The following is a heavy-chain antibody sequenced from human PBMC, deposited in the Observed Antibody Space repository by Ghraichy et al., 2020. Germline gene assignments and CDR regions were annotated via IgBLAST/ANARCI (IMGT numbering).Heavy chain of an antibody. CDR1: GGSISSSSYY. Sequence: SETLSLTCTVSGGSISSSSYYWGWIRQPPGKGLEWIGSIYYSGSTYYNPSLKSRVTISVDTSKNQFSLKLSSVTAADTAVYYCARHTVRFLELLIDPWGQGTLVTVSS. J-gene: IGHJ5*02. D-gene: IGHD3-3*01. V-gene: IGHV4-39*01. CDR3: ARHTVRFLELLIDP. CDR2: IYYSGST.